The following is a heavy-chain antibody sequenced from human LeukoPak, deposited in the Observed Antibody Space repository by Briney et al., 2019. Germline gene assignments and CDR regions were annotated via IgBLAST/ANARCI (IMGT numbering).Heavy chain of an antibody. J-gene: IGHJ2*01. CDR2: ISYSEST. CDR1: AHSIDSRGYY. CDR3: ARVFYDSSRYFVSLARYFDL. V-gene: IGHV4-31*03. Sequence: PSETLSLTCSVSAHSIDSRGYYWSWIRQRPGTGLEWIGYISYSESTYYNPSLRSRLTISLDTSENQFSLRLTSVTAADTAVYYSARVFYDSSRYFVSLARYFDLWPRRPLVTVPS. D-gene: IGHD3-22*01.